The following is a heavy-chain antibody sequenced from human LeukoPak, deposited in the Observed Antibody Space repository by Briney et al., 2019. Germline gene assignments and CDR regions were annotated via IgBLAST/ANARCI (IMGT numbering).Heavy chain of an antibody. V-gene: IGHV4-30-4*08. D-gene: IGHD2-15*01. CDR1: GGSISSGDYY. Sequence: SETLSLNCTVSGGSISSGDYYWSWIRQPPGKGLEWIGYIYYSGSTYYNPSLKSRVTISVDTSKNQFSLKLSSVTAADTAVYYCARVDYSHDAFDIWGQGTMVTVSS. J-gene: IGHJ3*02. CDR2: IYYSGST. CDR3: ARVDYSHDAFDI.